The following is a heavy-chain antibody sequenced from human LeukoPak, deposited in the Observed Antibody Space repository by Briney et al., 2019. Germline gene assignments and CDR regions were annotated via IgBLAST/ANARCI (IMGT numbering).Heavy chain of an antibody. Sequence: GGSLRLSCAASGFTFSSYAMHWVRQAPGKGLEYVSAISSNGGSTYYANSVKGRFTISRDNSKNTLYLQMNSLRAEDTAVYYCAKDSSYDSSGYLSHWGQGTLVTVSS. CDR2: ISSNGGST. CDR1: GFTFSSYA. V-gene: IGHV3-64*01. J-gene: IGHJ4*02. CDR3: AKDSSYDSSGYLSH. D-gene: IGHD3-22*01.